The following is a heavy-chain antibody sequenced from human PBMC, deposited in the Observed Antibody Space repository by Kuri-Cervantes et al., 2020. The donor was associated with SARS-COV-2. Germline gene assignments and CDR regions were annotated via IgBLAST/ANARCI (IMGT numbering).Heavy chain of an antibody. CDR3: ARHPPLRAVAGNVRGAFDI. Sequence: GSLRLSCAVYGGSFSGYYWSWIRQPPGKGLEWIGEINHSGSTNYNPSLKSRVTISVDTSKNQFSLKLSSVTAADTAVYYCARHPPLRAVAGNVRGAFDIWGQGTMVTVSS. D-gene: IGHD6-19*01. CDR1: GGSFSGYY. J-gene: IGHJ3*02. V-gene: IGHV4-34*01. CDR2: INHSGST.